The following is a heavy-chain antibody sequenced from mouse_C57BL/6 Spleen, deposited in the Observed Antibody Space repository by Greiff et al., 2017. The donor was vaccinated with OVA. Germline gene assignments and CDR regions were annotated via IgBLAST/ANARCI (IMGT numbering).Heavy chain of an antibody. D-gene: IGHD1-1*01. CDR1: GFSLTSYG. J-gene: IGHJ4*01. CDR3: ARQYYGSSYYYAMDY. V-gene: IGHV2-6-1*01. Sequence: QVQLKQSGPGLVAPSQSLSITCTVSGFSLTSYGVHWVRQPSGKGLEWLVVIWSDGSTTYNSALKSRLSISKDNSKSQVFLKMNSLQTDDTAMYYCARQYYGSSYYYAMDYWGQGTSVTVSS. CDR2: IWSDGST.